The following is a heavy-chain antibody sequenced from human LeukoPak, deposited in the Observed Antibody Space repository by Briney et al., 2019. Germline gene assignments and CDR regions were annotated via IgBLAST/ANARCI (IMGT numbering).Heavy chain of an antibody. CDR2: ISSSSSTI. CDR1: GFTFSSYS. V-gene: IGHV3-48*04. D-gene: IGHD2-2*01. Sequence: GGSLRLSCAASGFTFSSYSMNWVRQAPGKGLEWVSYISSSSSTIYYADSVKGRFTISRDNAKNSLYLQMNSLRVEDTAVYYCVRDKYFVAVPVAGTFDMWGQGTMVTVSS. CDR3: VRDKYFVAVPVAGTFDM. J-gene: IGHJ3*02.